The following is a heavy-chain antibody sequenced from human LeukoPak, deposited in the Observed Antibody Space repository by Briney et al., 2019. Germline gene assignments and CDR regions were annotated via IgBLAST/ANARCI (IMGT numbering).Heavy chain of an antibody. Sequence: PGGSLRLSCAASGFIFSIYSMTWVRQAPGKGLEWVASISSTSSYIYYADSVKGRFTISRDNAKNSLYLQMNSLRAEDTAVYYCAREIVVVPAWGQGALVTVSS. D-gene: IGHD2-2*01. V-gene: IGHV3-21*06. J-gene: IGHJ4*02. CDR2: ISSTSSYI. CDR1: GFIFSIYS. CDR3: AREIVVVPA.